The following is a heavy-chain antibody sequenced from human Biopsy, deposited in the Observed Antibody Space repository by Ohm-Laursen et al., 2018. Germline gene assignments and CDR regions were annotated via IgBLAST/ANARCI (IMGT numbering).Heavy chain of an antibody. D-gene: IGHD5-12*01. V-gene: IGHV4-38-2*01. Sequence: SETLSLTCAVSGYSVTNDYYWGWIRQSPGKGLEWIGNIYYDGITYYNPSLKSRVAMSVDTSKNQFSLRLTSVTAADTAVYYCARVAGGYAYYYGMDAWGQGTTVIVSS. CDR2: IYYDGIT. J-gene: IGHJ6*02. CDR3: ARVAGGYAYYYGMDA. CDR1: GYSVTNDYY.